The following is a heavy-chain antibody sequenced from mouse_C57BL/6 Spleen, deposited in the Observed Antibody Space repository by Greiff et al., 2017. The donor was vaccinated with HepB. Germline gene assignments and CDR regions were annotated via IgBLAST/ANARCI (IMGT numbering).Heavy chain of an antibody. CDR2: IYPGSGST. Sequence: VQLQQPGAELVKPGASVKMSCKASGYTFTSYWITWVKQRPGQGLEWIGDIYPGSGSTNYNEKLKSKATLTVDKASSTAYMQLSSLTSEDSAVYYCAREEGGDYSWFAYWGQGTLVTVSA. CDR3: AREEGGDYSWFAY. J-gene: IGHJ3*01. V-gene: IGHV1-55*01. CDR1: GYTFTSYW. D-gene: IGHD2-13*01.